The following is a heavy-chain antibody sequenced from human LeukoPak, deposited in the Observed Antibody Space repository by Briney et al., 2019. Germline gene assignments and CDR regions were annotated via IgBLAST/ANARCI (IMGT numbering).Heavy chain of an antibody. Sequence: QTGGSLRLSCAASGFTFSRSAMDWVRQAPGKGLEWVSGISAGGSTEYADSAEGRFTISRDNSKNTLFLQMNSLRAEDTAVYFCAKGSDCSASICGPDYWGQGTLVTVS. V-gene: IGHV3-23*01. CDR2: ISAGGST. D-gene: IGHD2-15*01. J-gene: IGHJ4*02. CDR3: AKGSDCSASICGPDY. CDR1: GFTFSRSA.